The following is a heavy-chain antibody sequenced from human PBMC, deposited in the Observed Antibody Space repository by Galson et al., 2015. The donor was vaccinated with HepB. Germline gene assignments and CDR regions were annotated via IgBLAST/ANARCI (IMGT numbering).Heavy chain of an antibody. Sequence: SVKVSCKASGGTFSSYAISWVRQAPGQGLEWMGWINPNSGGTNYAQKFQGRVTMTRDTSISTAYMELSRLRSDDTAVYYCARGHYDFWSGYFHYFDYWGQGTLVTVSS. V-gene: IGHV1-2*02. D-gene: IGHD3-3*01. CDR2: INPNSGGT. CDR1: GGTFSSYA. CDR3: ARGHYDFWSGYFHYFDY. J-gene: IGHJ4*02.